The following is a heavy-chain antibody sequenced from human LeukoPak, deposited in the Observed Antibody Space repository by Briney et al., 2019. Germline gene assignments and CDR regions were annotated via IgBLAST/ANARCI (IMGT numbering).Heavy chain of an antibody. D-gene: IGHD3-22*01. CDR1: GGSISSSSYY. CDR2: IYYSGST. CDR3: ARPRYDSSGYYSYYFDY. Sequence: SETLSLTCTVSGGSISSSSYYWGWIRQPPGKGLEWIGSIYYSGSTYYNPSLKSRVTISVDTSKNQFSLKLSSVTAADTAVYYCARPRYDSSGYYSYYFDYWGQGTLVTVSS. V-gene: IGHV4-39*07. J-gene: IGHJ4*02.